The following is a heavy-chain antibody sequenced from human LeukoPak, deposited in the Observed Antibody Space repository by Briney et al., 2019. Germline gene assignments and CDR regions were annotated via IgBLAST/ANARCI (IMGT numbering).Heavy chain of an antibody. CDR3: ARAIFDYGDYLDPFDI. J-gene: IGHJ3*02. V-gene: IGHV3-21*01. D-gene: IGHD4-17*01. CDR2: ISSSSSYI. Sequence: PGGSLRLSCAASGFTFSSYSMNWVRQAPGKGLEWVSSISSSSSYIYYADSVKGRFTISRDNAKNSLYLQMNSLRAEDTAVYYCARAIFDYGDYLDPFDIWGQGTMVTVSS. CDR1: GFTFSSYS.